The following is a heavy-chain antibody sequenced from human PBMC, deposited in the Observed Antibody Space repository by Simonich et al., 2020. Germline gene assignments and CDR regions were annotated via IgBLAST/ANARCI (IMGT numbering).Heavy chain of an antibody. V-gene: IGHV3-21*01. CDR1: GFTFSSYS. CDR3: ARDVDTAMVFDY. CDR2: ISSISSYI. J-gene: IGHJ4*02. D-gene: IGHD5-18*01. Sequence: EVQLVESGGGLVKPGGSLRLSCAASGFTFSSYSMNWVRQAPGKGLGWVSSISSISSYIDYADSVKGRFTISRDNAKNSLYLQVNSLRAEDTAVYYCARDVDTAMVFDYWGQGTLVTVSS.